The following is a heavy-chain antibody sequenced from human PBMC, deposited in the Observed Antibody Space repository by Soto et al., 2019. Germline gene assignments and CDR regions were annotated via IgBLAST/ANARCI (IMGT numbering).Heavy chain of an antibody. J-gene: IGHJ4*02. Sequence: GASVKVSCKASDYTFTSYGIIWVRQAPGQGLEWIGWISVYNGNTNYAQKLQGRVTMTTDTSTSTAYMELRSLRSDDTAVYYCARDQYSGSHYWIYWGQGTLVTVSS. D-gene: IGHD1-26*01. V-gene: IGHV1-18*01. CDR3: ARDQYSGSHYWIY. CDR1: DYTFTSYG. CDR2: ISVYNGNT.